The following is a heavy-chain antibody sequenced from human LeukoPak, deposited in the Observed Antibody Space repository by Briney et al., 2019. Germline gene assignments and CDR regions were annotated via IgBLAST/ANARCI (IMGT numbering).Heavy chain of an antibody. V-gene: IGHV3-74*01. J-gene: IGHJ4*02. CDR2: INTDGSST. D-gene: IGHD1-1*01. CDR3: AREWKKTGAFDH. CDR1: GFTFSSYW. Sequence: GGSLRLSCAASGFTFSSYWMHWVRQVPGKGLLCVSRINTDGSSTTYADSVKCRLTISGDNTENTLYLQMRSLRAEDTAVYYCAREWKKTGAFDHWGQGTLVTVSS.